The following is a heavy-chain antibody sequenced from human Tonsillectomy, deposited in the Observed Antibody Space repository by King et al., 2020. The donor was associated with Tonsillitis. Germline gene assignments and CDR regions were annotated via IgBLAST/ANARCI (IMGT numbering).Heavy chain of an antibody. J-gene: IGHJ4*02. V-gene: IGHV5-51*01. D-gene: IGHD6-13*01. CDR2: IYPGDSDT. CDR1: GYSFTSYW. Sequence: VQLVQSGAEVKKPGKSLKISCKGSGYSFTSYWIGWVRQMPGKGLEWMGIIYPGDSDTRYSPSFQGQVTISADKSISTAYQQWSSLKASDTTMYYCARGGAAATGPDPGFDYWGQGTLVTVSS. CDR3: ARGGAAATGPDPGFDY.